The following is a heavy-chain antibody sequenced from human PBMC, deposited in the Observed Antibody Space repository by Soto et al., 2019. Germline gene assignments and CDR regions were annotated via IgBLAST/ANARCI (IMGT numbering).Heavy chain of an antibody. V-gene: IGHV3-33*01. CDR1: GFNFRSYA. CDR2: IWYDGTTK. J-gene: IGHJ5*01. CDR3: ASDPYCSSTSCRNWFDS. D-gene: IGHD2-2*01. Sequence: QVQLVESGGGVVQPGKSLTLACATSGFNFRSYAVHWVRQAPGKGLEWVAVIWYDGTTKYYGESVKGRFSSSRDNHNNTVNLRMNSLCDDDTAVYYSASDPYCSSTSCRNWFDSWGQGTLVSVST.